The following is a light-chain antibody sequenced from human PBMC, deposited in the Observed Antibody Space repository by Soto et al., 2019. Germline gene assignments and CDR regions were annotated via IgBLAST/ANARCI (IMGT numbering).Light chain of an antibody. CDR3: QQSYSTPPIT. V-gene: IGKV1-39*01. J-gene: IGKJ5*01. CDR1: RDVGSD. Sequence: TQMTQSPLSLSASVGDKVIITCRASRDVGSDVSWYQQKPGQAPKLVIYAASNLETGVPSRFSGSGSGTDFTLTISSLQPEDFATYYCQQSYSTPPITFGQGTRLEIK. CDR2: AAS.